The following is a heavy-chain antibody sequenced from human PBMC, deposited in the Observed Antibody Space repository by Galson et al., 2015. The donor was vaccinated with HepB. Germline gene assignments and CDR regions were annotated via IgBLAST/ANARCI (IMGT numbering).Heavy chain of an antibody. CDR1: GFTFSAYA. Sequence: SLRLSCAASGFTFSAYAMHWVRQAPGKGLEWVALVSSGERNKYYADSVRGRFTISRDNSRNTVYLQMNSLRAEDTAVYYCARTFYFDYWGQGTLVTVSS. V-gene: IGHV3-30*04. CDR3: ARTFYFDY. J-gene: IGHJ4*02. CDR2: VSSGERNK.